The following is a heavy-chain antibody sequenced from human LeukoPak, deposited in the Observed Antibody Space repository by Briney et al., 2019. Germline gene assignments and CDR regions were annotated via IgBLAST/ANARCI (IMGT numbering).Heavy chain of an antibody. CDR2: ISTSSIYI. CDR3: AKDLYYGSSSVGIDAFDI. CDR1: GFTFSSYT. V-gene: IGHV3-21*01. Sequence: GGSLRLSCAASGFTFSSYTMNWVRQAPGKGLEWVSSISTSSIYIYYADSVKGRFTISRDNAKNSLYLQMNSLRAEDTAVYYCAKDLYYGSSSVGIDAFDIWGQGTMVTVSS. J-gene: IGHJ3*02. D-gene: IGHD3-10*01.